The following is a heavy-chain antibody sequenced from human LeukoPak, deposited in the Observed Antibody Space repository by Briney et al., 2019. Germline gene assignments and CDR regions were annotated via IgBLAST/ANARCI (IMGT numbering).Heavy chain of an antibody. V-gene: IGHV4-39*07. Sequence: SETLSLTCTVSDDSFSSSSYYWGWIRQPPGKGLEWIGSLYYTGSTYYNPSLESRVTILVESKNQFSLKLSSVSAADTAVYYCARNRDGYNIDYWGQGTLVIVSS. CDR2: LYYTGST. D-gene: IGHD5-24*01. CDR3: ARNRDGYNIDY. J-gene: IGHJ4*02. CDR1: DDSFSSSSYY.